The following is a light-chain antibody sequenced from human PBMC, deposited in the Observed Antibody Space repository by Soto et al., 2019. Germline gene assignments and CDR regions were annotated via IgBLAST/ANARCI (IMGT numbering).Light chain of an antibody. J-gene: IGKJ4*01. CDR2: DAS. CDR3: QQYGSFSPIT. Sequence: DIQMTQSPSTLSASVGDRVTITCRASRSISNWLAWYQQRPGIAPKLLIFDASILQSGVPSRFSGSGSGTEFTLSISRLQTDDFATDYCQQYGSFSPITFGVGTKVEI. V-gene: IGKV1-5*01. CDR1: RSISNW.